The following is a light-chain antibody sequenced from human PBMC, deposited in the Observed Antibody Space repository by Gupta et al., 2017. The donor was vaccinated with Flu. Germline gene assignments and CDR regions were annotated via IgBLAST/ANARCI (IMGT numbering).Light chain of an antibody. CDR2: AAS. CDR3: QQYYSYWWT. V-gene: IGKV1-8*01. J-gene: IGKJ1*01. CDR1: QGISSY. Sequence: AIRMTQSPSSFSASTGDRVTITCRASQGISSYLAWYQQKPGKAPKLLIYAASTLQSGVPSRFSGSGSGTDFTLTISCLQSEDFATCYCQQYYSYWWTFGQGTKVEIK.